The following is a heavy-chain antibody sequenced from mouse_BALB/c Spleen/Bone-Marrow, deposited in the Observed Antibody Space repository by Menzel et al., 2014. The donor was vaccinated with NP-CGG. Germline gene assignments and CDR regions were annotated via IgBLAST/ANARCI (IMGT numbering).Heavy chain of an antibody. D-gene: IGHD2-4*01. CDR3: ASMITDWYFDV. CDR1: GFNIKDTY. CDR2: IDPANGNT. Sequence: VHVKQSGAELVKPGASVKLSCTASGFNIKDTYMHWVKQRPEQGLEWIGRIDPANGNTKYDPKFQGKATITADTSSNTAYLQLSSLTSEDTAVYYCASMITDWYFDVWGARTTVTVSS. J-gene: IGHJ1*01. V-gene: IGHV14-3*02.